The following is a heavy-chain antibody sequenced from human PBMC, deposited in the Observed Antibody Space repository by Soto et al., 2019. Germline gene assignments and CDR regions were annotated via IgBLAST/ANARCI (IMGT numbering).Heavy chain of an antibody. V-gene: IGHV4-30-4*01. D-gene: IGHD1-7*01. Sequence: ASETLSLTCTVSGGSISSGDYYWSWIRQPPGKGLEWIGYIYYSGSTYYNPSLKSRVTISVDTSKNQFSLKLSSVTAADTAVYYCARGKLELFFESWGQGTLVTVSS. J-gene: IGHJ5*01. CDR1: GGSISSGDYY. CDR3: ARGKLELFFES. CDR2: IYYSGST.